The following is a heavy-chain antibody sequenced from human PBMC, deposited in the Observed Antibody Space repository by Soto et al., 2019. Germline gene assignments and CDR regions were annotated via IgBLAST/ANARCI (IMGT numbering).Heavy chain of an antibody. CDR3: ARGKIAAAPFDY. CDR1: GFTFSSYV. CDR2: IWYDGSNK. Sequence: PGGSLRRSWAASGFTFSSYVMHWVRQAPGKGLEWVAVIWYDGSNKYYADSVKGRFTISRDNSKNTLYLQMNSLRAEDTAVYYCARGKIAAAPFDYWGQGTLVTVSS. V-gene: IGHV3-33*01. J-gene: IGHJ4*02. D-gene: IGHD6-13*01.